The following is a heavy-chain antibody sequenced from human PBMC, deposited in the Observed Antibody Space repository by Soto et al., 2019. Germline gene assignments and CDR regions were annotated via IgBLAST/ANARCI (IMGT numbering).Heavy chain of an antibody. CDR2: LNGGTGQT. D-gene: IGHD3-10*01. Sequence: ASVKVSCKASGYTFTSYYMHWVRQAPGQGLEWMGWLNGGTGQTRYSQRFQDRVIITRDTSASTGYMELRSLRSEDTAVYYCARGKGMEENYFYYGMDIWGQGTTVTVSS. J-gene: IGHJ6*02. V-gene: IGHV1-3*01. CDR3: ARGKGMEENYFYYGMDI. CDR1: GYTFTSYY.